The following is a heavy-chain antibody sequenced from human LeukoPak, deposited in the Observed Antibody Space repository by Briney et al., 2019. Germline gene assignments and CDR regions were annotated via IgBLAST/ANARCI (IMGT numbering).Heavy chain of an antibody. CDR2: ISGSGGST. D-gene: IGHD3-22*01. CDR1: GFTFSSYA. J-gene: IGHJ4*02. V-gene: IGHV3-23*01. Sequence: GGSLRPSCAASGFTFSSYAMSWVRQAPGKGLEWVSAISGSGGSTYYADSVKGRFTISRDNSRNTLYLQMNSLRAEDTAVYYCAKVGTMIVVVITRGYFGYWGQGTLVAVSS. CDR3: AKVGTMIVVVITRGYFGY.